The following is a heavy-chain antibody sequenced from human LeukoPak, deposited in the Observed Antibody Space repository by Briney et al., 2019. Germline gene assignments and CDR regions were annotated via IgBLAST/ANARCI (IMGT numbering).Heavy chain of an antibody. D-gene: IGHD2-15*01. Sequence: GGSLRLSCAASGFTVSSNYMSWVRQAPGKGLEWVSTIYSAGSIHYADSVRGRFTISRDNSKNTLYVQMNSLRAEDTAVYYCAKQVGYCSEGSCYFDYWGQGTLVTVSP. CDR3: AKQVGYCSEGSCYFDY. CDR2: IYSAGSI. CDR1: GFTVSSNY. V-gene: IGHV3-66*04. J-gene: IGHJ4*02.